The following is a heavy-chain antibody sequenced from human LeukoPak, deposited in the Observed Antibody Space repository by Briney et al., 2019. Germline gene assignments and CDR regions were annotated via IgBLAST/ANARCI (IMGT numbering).Heavy chain of an antibody. CDR2: IIPILNIT. Sequence: SVTVSCKASRGTFSKYAISWMRQAPGQGLEWMGRIIPILNITHYAQKFQGRVTIAADKSTSTAYMELSSLRSEDTAVYYCARDDDRAREIDYWGQGTLVTVSS. V-gene: IGHV1-69*04. CDR3: ARDDDRAREIDY. J-gene: IGHJ4*02. CDR1: RGTFSKYA. D-gene: IGHD3-22*01.